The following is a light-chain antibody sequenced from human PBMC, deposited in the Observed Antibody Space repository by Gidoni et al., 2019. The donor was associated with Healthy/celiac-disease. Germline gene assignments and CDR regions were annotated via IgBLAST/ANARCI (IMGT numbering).Light chain of an antibody. Sequence: DIQMTQSPSSVSASVGDRVTITCRASQGISSWLDWYQQKPGKAPKLLIYAASSLQSGVPSRFSGSGSGTDFTLTISSLQPEDFATYYCQQANSFPPIFGGGTKVEIK. V-gene: IGKV1-12*01. CDR2: AAS. CDR3: QQANSFPPI. CDR1: QGISSW. J-gene: IGKJ4*01.